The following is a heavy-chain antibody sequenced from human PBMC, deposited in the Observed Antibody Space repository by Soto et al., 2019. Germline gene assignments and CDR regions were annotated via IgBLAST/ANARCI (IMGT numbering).Heavy chain of an antibody. Sequence: GGSLRLSCAASGLTFSSYSINWVRQAPGKGLEWVSYISSSSSTIYYADSVKGRFTISRDNAKNSLYLQMNSLRDEDTAVYYCASTSQYYFDYWGQGTLVTVS. J-gene: IGHJ4*02. CDR2: ISSSSSTI. CDR1: GLTFSSYS. V-gene: IGHV3-48*02. CDR3: ASTSQYYFDY.